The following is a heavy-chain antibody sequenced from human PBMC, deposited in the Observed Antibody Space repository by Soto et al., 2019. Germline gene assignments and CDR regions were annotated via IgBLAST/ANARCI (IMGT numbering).Heavy chain of an antibody. Sequence: QLQLQESGPGLVKPSETLSLTCTVSGGSISSSSYYWGWIRQPPGKGLEWIGSIYYSGSTYYNPSLKSRVTISVDTSKNQFSLKLSSVTAADTAVYYCARQGSSSWYYRYYYYYGMDVWGQGTTVTVSS. CDR2: IYYSGST. CDR1: GGSISSSSYY. J-gene: IGHJ6*02. V-gene: IGHV4-39*01. D-gene: IGHD6-13*01. CDR3: ARQGSSSWYYRYYYYYGMDV.